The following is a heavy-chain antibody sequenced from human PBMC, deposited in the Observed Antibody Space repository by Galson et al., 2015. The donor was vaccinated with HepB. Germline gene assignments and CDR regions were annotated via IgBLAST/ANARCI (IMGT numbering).Heavy chain of an antibody. CDR1: GFTFSSYA. V-gene: IGHV3-30-3*01. J-gene: IGHJ3*02. CDR2: ISYDGSSK. CDR3: ARGGRYYDSSGYYGAFDI. D-gene: IGHD3-22*01. Sequence: SLRLSCAASGFTFSSYAMHWVRQAPGKGLEWVAVISYDGSSKYYADSVKGRFTISRDNSKNTLYLQMNSLRAEDTAVYYCARGGRYYDSSGYYGAFDIWGQGTMVTVSS.